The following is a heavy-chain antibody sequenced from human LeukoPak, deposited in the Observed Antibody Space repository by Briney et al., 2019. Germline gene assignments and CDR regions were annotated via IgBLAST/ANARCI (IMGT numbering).Heavy chain of an antibody. CDR3: ARDRVGNYYDSSGYYYGFDY. CDR2: ISSSSSTI. J-gene: IGHJ4*02. V-gene: IGHV3-11*04. CDR1: GFTFSDYY. Sequence: PGGSLRLSCAASGFTFSDYYMSWIRQVPGKGLEWVSYISSSSSTIYYADSVKGRFTISRDNAKNSLYLQMNSLRAEDTAVYYCARDRVGNYYDSSGYYYGFDYWGQGTLVTLSS. D-gene: IGHD3-22*01.